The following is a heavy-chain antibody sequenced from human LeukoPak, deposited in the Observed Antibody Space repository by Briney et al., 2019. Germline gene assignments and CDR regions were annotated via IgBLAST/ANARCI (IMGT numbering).Heavy chain of an antibody. J-gene: IGHJ5*02. D-gene: IGHD1-26*01. CDR1: GGSISSSSYY. CDR3: AREFRKGWDWFDP. CDR2: IYYSGST. Sequence: PSETLSLTCTVSGGSISSSSYYWGWIRQPPGKGLEWIGSIYYSGSTNYNPSLKSRVTISADTSKNQFSLKLSSVTAADTAVYYCAREFRKGWDWFDPWGQGTLVTVSS. V-gene: IGHV4-39*07.